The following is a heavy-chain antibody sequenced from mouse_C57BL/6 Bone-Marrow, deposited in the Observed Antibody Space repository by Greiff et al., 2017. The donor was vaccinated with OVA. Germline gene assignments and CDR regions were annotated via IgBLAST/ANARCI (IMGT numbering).Heavy chain of an antibody. CDR2: INPSSGYT. Sequence: VQLQQSGAELARPGASVKMSCKASGYTFTSYTMHWVKQRPGQGLEWIGYINPSSGYTKYNQKFKDKATLTADKSSSTAYMQLSSLTSEDSAVYNCARNGKPYYYAMDYWGQGTSVTVSS. V-gene: IGHV1-4*01. D-gene: IGHD6-1*01. CDR1: GYTFTSYT. J-gene: IGHJ4*01. CDR3: ARNGKPYYYAMDY.